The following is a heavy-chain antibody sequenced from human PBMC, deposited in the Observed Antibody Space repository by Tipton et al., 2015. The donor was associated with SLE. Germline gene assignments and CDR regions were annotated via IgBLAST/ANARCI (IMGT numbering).Heavy chain of an antibody. D-gene: IGHD2-15*01. CDR3: ARGGGSPSY. CDR1: GCSISSHY. J-gene: IGHJ4*02. Sequence: TLSLTCTVSGCSISSHYWSWIRQPPGKGLECIGYIYFTGSTNYNPSLKSRVTISVDMSKNQFSLKLTSVTAADTAVYYCARGGGSPSYWGQGTLVTVSS. CDR2: IYFTGST. V-gene: IGHV4-59*11.